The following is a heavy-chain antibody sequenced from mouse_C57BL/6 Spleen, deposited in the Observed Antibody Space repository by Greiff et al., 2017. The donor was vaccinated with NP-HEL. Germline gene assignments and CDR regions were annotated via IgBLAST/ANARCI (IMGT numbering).Heavy chain of an antibody. Sequence: VQLQQSGAELARPGASVKMSCKASGYTFTSYTMHWVKQRPGQGLEWIGYINPSSGYTKYNQKFKDKATLTADKSSSTAYMQLSGLTSEDSAVYYCACGSLGAMDYWGQGTSVTVSS. D-gene: IGHD1-1*01. V-gene: IGHV1-4*01. CDR2: INPSSGYT. CDR3: ACGSLGAMDY. CDR1: GYTFTSYT. J-gene: IGHJ4*01.